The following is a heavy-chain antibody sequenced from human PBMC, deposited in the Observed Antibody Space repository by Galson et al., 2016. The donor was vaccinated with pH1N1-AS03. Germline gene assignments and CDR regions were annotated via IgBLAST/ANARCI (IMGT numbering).Heavy chain of an antibody. Sequence: SLRLSCAASGFTFSSYSMNWVRQAPGEGLEWVSYISSSSRTIYYADSVKGRFTISTDNATNSLYLQMSSLRSEDTAVYYWARDALGGEYGMDVWGQGTTVTVSS. V-gene: IGHV3-48*01. CDR2: ISSSSRTI. J-gene: IGHJ6*02. D-gene: IGHD3-16*01. CDR3: ARDALGGEYGMDV. CDR1: GFTFSSYS.